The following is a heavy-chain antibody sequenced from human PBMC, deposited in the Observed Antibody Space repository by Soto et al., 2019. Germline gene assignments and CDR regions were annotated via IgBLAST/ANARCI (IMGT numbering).Heavy chain of an antibody. CDR3: ARRDIAAAGTAFDI. D-gene: IGHD6-13*01. J-gene: IGHJ3*02. CDR2: IYYSGST. CDR1: GGSISSYY. V-gene: IGHV4-59*08. Sequence: SETLSLTCTVSGGSISSYYWSWIRQPPGKGLEWIGYIYYSGSTNYNPSLKSRVTISVDTSKNQFSLKLSSVTAADTAVYYCARRDIAAAGTAFDIWGQGTMVTVSS.